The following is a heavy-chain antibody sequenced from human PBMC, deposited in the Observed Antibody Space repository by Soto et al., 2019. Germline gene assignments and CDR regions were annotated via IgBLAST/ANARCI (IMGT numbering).Heavy chain of an antibody. CDR1: GFTFSSYA. CDR2: ISYDGSNK. J-gene: IGHJ5*02. V-gene: IGHV3-30-3*01. Sequence: GGSLRLACSASGFTFSSYAMHWVRQAPGKGLEWVAVISYDGSNKYYADSVKGRFTISRDNSKNTLYLQMNSLRAEDTAVYYCARDWGHWYYDSSGYYNWFDPWGQGTLVTVSS. CDR3: ARDWGHWYYDSSGYYNWFDP. D-gene: IGHD3-22*01.